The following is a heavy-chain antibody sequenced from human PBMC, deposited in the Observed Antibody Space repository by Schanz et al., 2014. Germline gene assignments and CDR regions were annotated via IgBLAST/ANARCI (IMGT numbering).Heavy chain of an antibody. V-gene: IGHV1-46*01. CDR1: GYTLSAYS. CDR3: ARGGYSSGWYDRDIAHFDY. Sequence: QVQLVQSGTQVKKPGASVKVSCKASGYTLSAYSLHWVRQAPGQGLEWMGMINPSGGSTTYAQKFQGRVTMTRDTSTSTVYMELSSLRSEDTAVYYCARGGYSSGWYDRDIAHFDYWGQGTLVTVSS. D-gene: IGHD6-19*01. CDR2: INPSGGST. J-gene: IGHJ4*02.